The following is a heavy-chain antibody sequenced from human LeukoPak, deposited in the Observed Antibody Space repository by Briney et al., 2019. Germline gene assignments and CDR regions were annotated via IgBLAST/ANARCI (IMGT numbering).Heavy chain of an antibody. V-gene: IGHV4-61*02. CDR3: ARDPSTSGSYFLFDP. CDR1: GGPISSGSYY. D-gene: IGHD1-26*01. J-gene: IGHJ5*02. Sequence: SETLSLTCTVSGGPISSGSYYWSWIRQPAGKGLEWIGRIYTSGSTNYNPSLKSRVTISVDTSKNQFSLKLSSVTAADTAVYYCARDPSTSGSYFLFDPWGQGTLVTVSS. CDR2: IYTSGST.